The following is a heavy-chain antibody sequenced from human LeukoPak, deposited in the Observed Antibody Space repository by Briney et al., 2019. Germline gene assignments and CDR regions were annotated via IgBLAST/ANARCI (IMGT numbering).Heavy chain of an antibody. CDR3: ARSLYGDYEDNFDY. CDR2: IYYSGST. V-gene: IGHV4-59*01. J-gene: IGHJ4*02. D-gene: IGHD4-17*01. Sequence: SETLSLTCTVSGGSISSYYWSWIRQPPGKGLEWIGYIYYSGSTNYNPSLKSRVTISVDTSKNQFSLKLSSVTAADTAVYYCARSLYGDYEDNFDYWGQGTLSPSPQ. CDR1: GGSISSYY.